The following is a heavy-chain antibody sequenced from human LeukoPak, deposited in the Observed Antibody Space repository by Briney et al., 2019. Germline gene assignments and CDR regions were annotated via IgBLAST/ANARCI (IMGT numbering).Heavy chain of an antibody. CDR1: GYVFTGYY. CDR3: AFFEYSSSSSHY. V-gene: IGHV1-2*02. CDR2: TNPNSGGT. Sequence: GASVKVSCKASGYVFTGYYMHWVRQAPGQGLEWMGWTNPNSGGTKYAQKFQGRVTMTRDTSINTAYMELSRLRSDDKAVYYCAFFEYSSSSSHYWGQGTQVTVSS. D-gene: IGHD6-6*01. J-gene: IGHJ4*02.